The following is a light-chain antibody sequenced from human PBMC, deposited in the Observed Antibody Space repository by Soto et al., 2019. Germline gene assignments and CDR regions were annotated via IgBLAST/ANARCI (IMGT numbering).Light chain of an antibody. J-gene: IGLJ2*01. CDR3: VAWDDSLNGHVV. V-gene: IGLV1-44*01. CDR1: NSNIGTTH. CDR2: GNN. Sequence: QSVLTQPPSASGTPGQRVAISCSGGNSNIGTTHVNWYQQLPGTAPKLLIYGNNQRPSGVPDRFSGSRSGTSASLAISGLQSEDEADYYCVAWDDSLNGHVVFGGGTKLTVL.